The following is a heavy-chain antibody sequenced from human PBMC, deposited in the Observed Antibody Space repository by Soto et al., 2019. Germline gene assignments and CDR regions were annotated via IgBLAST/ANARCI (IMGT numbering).Heavy chain of an antibody. CDR3: ARDLRDYDGSGSYSPIILGS. J-gene: IGHJ4*02. CDR2: TYYSGST. V-gene: IGHV4-30-4*01. CDR1: GGSISSGDYY. D-gene: IGHD3-22*01. Sequence: QVQLQESGPGLVKPSQTLSLTCTVSGGSISSGDYYWSWIRQPPGKGLEWIGYTYYSGSTYYNPSLMSRVTIXVXTXXNQFSLKLSSVTAADTAVYYCARDLRDYDGSGSYSPIILGSWGQANLVTVSS.